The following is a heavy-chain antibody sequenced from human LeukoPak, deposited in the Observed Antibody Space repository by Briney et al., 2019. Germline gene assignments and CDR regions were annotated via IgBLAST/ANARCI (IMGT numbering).Heavy chain of an antibody. CDR2: INHSGST. D-gene: IGHD3-22*01. CDR1: GGSFSGYY. CDR3: ARQTMIVVVDAFDI. Sequence: SETLSLTCAVYGGSFSGYYWSRIRQPPGKGLEWIGEINHSGSTNYNPSLKSRVTISVDTSKNQFSLRLSSVTAADTAVYYCARQTMIVVVDAFDIWGQGTMVTVSS. J-gene: IGHJ3*02. V-gene: IGHV4-34*01.